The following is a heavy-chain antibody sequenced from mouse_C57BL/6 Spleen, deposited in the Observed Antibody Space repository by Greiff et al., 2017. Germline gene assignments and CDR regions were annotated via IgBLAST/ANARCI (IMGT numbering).Heavy chain of an antibody. CDR3: ARNPDYYGSSLWYFDV. CDR1: GYTFTDYY. CDR2: INPNNGGT. D-gene: IGHD1-1*01. V-gene: IGHV1-26*01. J-gene: IGHJ1*03. Sequence: EVQLQQSGPELVKPGASVKISCKASGYTFTDYYMNWVKQSHGKSLEWIGDINPNNGGTSYNQKFKGKATLTVDKSSSTAYMELRSLTSEDSAVYYCARNPDYYGSSLWYFDVWGTGTTVTVSS.